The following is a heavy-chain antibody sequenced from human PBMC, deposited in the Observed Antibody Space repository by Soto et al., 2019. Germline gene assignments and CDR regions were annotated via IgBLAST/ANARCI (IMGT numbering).Heavy chain of an antibody. V-gene: IGHV4-59*01. J-gene: IGHJ3*02. Sequence: SETLSLTCTVSGGSISSYYWSWIRQPPGKGLEWIGYIYYSGSTNYNPSLKSRVTISVDTSKNQFSLKLSSVTAADTAVYYCARIGRPFYYYDSSGYYYGAFDIWGQGTMVTVSS. CDR1: GGSISSYY. CDR2: IYYSGST. D-gene: IGHD3-22*01. CDR3: ARIGRPFYYYDSSGYYYGAFDI.